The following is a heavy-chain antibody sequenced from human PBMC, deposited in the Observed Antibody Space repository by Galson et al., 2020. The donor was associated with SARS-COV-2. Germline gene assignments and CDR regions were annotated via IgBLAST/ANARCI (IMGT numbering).Heavy chain of an antibody. CDR3: ARLRYYDVLTGYIVDV. Sequence: ASVKVSCQASGYTFTDYYIHWVRQAPGQGLEWMGWINPKRGGTNYAQKFEGRVTMTRDTSITTAYMELSRLRADDTAGYYCARLRYYDVLTGYIVDVWGQGTMVTVSS. V-gene: IGHV1-2*02. CDR2: INPKRGGT. D-gene: IGHD3-9*01. CDR1: GYTFTDYY. J-gene: IGHJ6*02.